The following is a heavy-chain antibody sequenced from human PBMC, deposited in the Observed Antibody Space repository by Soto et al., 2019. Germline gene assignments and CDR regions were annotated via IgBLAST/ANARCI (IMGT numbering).Heavy chain of an antibody. CDR1: GFTFSSYS. J-gene: IGHJ3*02. D-gene: IGHD6-6*01. CDR2: ISSSSSTI. Sequence: GGSLRLSCAASGFTFSSYSMNWVRQAPGKGLEWVSYISSSSSTIYYADSVKGRFTISRDNAKNSLYLQMNSLRAEDTAVYYCARVNAYSSSSDAFDIWGQGTLVPVSS. CDR3: ARVNAYSSSSDAFDI. V-gene: IGHV3-48*01.